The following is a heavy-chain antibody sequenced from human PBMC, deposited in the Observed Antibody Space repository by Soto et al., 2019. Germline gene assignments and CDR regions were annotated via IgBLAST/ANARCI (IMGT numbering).Heavy chain of an antibody. Sequence: LRLSCAASGFTFSNYWMTWVRQAPGKGLEWVANIKQDGSEKYYVDSVKGRFTISRGNAKNSLYLQMNSLRAEDTAVYYCARGCSGGSCYSIWFDYWGQGTQVTVSS. CDR2: IKQDGSEK. D-gene: IGHD2-15*01. J-gene: IGHJ4*02. V-gene: IGHV3-7*03. CDR1: GFTFSNYW. CDR3: ARGCSGGSCYSIWFDY.